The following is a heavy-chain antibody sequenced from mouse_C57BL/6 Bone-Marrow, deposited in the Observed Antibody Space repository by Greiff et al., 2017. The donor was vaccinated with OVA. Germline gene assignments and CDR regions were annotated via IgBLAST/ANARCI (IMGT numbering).Heavy chain of an antibody. CDR1: GFTFSDYG. J-gene: IGHJ1*03. CDR2: ISSGSSTI. V-gene: IGHV5-17*03. CDR3: ARETLDYGYFDV. Sequence: EVMLVESGGGLVKPGGSLKLSCAASGFTFSDYGMHWVRQAPEKGLEWVAYISSGSSTIYYADTVKGRFTISRDNAKNTLFLQMSHLKSEDTAMYYCARETLDYGYFDVWGTGTTVTVSS.